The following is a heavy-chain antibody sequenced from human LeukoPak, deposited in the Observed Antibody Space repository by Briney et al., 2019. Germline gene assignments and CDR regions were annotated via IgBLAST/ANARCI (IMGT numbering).Heavy chain of an antibody. CDR1: GYTFTSYY. Sequence: ASVKVSCKASGYTFTSYYMHWVRQAPGQGPEWMGIINPSGGSTSYAQKFQGRVTMTRDTSTSTVYMELSSLRSEDTAVYYCARWREPPVGKYYFDYWGQGTLVTVSS. CDR3: ARWREPPVGKYYFDY. D-gene: IGHD1-26*01. V-gene: IGHV1-46*01. J-gene: IGHJ4*02. CDR2: INPSGGST.